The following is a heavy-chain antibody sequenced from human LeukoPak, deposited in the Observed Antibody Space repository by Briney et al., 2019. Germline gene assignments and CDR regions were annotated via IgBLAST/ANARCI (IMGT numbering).Heavy chain of an antibody. Sequence: PGRSLRLSCAASGFTFSSYGMHWVRQAPGKGLEWMASISFDGSDKHYADSVRGRFTISRDNSRGTLSVEMNSLRPGDTAIYFCVRSWYSSSWYRPSEEYNWFDPWGQGALVTVSS. V-gene: IGHV3-30*03. CDR1: GFTFSSYG. D-gene: IGHD6-13*01. J-gene: IGHJ5*02. CDR3: VRSWYSSSWYRPSEEYNWFDP. CDR2: ISFDGSDK.